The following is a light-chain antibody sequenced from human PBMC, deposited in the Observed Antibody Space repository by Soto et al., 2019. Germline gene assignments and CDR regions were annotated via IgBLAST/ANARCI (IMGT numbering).Light chain of an antibody. CDR3: QQRSNGSYT. CDR2: DAS. J-gene: IGKJ2*01. V-gene: IGKV3-11*01. CDR1: QSVSSY. Sequence: EIVLTQSPATLSLSPGERATLSCRASQSVSSYLAWYQQKPGQAPRLLIYDASNRATGIPARFSGSGSGTDVTVTISRLESEDFADYYCQQRSNGSYTFGQGTTLESK.